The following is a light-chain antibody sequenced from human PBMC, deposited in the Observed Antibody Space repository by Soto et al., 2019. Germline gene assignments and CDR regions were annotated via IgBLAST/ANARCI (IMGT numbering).Light chain of an antibody. CDR3: QQYATSPIT. Sequence: EIVLTQSPGTLSLSPGERATLSCRASQSVSNNYLAWYQQKPGQAPRLLIYGASNRATGTPDRFSGSGSGTDFTLTISTLEPEDFAVYYCQQYATSPITVGQGTRLEI. V-gene: IGKV3-20*01. CDR1: QSVSNNY. J-gene: IGKJ5*01. CDR2: GAS.